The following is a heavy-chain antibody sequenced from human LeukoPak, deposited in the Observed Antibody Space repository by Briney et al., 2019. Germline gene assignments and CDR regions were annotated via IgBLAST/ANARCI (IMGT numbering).Heavy chain of an antibody. V-gene: IGHV1-46*03. J-gene: IGHJ4*02. CDR1: GYTFTSYY. Sequence: ASVKVSCKASGYTFTSYYMHWVRQAPGQGLEWMGIINPSGGSTSYAQKFQGRVTMTRDTSTSTVYMELSSLRSEDTAVYYCARGSRGYKGPRDFDYWGQGTLVTVSS. CDR2: INPSGGST. CDR3: ARGSRGYKGPRDFDY. D-gene: IGHD5-18*01.